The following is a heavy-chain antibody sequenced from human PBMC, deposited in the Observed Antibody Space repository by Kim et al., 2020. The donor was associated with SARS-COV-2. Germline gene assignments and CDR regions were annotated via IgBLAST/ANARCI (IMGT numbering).Heavy chain of an antibody. CDR1: GFTFSSYG. J-gene: IGHJ4*02. CDR3: AKVYGSGNYYKYFDS. CDR2: ISSSSTFI. V-gene: IGHV3-21*01. D-gene: IGHD3-10*01. Sequence: GGSLRLSCAASGFTFSSYGINWVRQAPGKGLEWVSTISSSSTFIYYADSVKGRFTISRDNAKNSLFLQMNSLRAEDTAVYYCAKVYGSGNYYKYFDSWGQGTLVTVSS.